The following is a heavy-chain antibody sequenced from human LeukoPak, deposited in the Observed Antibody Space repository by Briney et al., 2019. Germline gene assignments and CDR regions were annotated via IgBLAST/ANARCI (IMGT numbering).Heavy chain of an antibody. CDR2: ISSSSSYI. V-gene: IGHV3-21*01. CDR3: ARGRGYSSSSTDMDV. CDR1: GFTFSSYG. Sequence: GGSLRLSCATSGFTFSSYGMNWVRQAPGNGLEWVSSISSSSSYIYYADSVKDRFTISRDNAENSLYLQMNSLRAEDTAVYYCARGRGYSSSSTDMDVWGRGTTVTVSS. J-gene: IGHJ6*02. D-gene: IGHD6-6*01.